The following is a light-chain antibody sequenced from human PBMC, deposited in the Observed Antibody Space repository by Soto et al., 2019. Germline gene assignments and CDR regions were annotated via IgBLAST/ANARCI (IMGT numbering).Light chain of an antibody. CDR2: DAS. Sequence: EIVMTQSPDTLSVSAGERVTLSCRASQSVSSNLAWYQQKPGQAPRLLIYDASTRAPGFPARFSGSGSGTEFTLTISSLQSEDFAVYYCHHYNSRPYTFGQGTKVDIK. J-gene: IGKJ2*01. CDR1: QSVSSN. CDR3: HHYNSRPYT. V-gene: IGKV3-15*01.